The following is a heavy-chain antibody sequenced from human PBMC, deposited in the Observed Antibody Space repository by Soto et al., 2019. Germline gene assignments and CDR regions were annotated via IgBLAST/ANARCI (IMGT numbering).Heavy chain of an antibody. CDR2: LTPYSGNI. CDR3: ARVVTVRRGSGSDF. D-gene: IGHD1-26*01. CDR1: GYTFSTYD. V-gene: IGHV1-8*01. Sequence: GASVKVSCKTSGYTFSTYDIHWVRQATRQGLEWMGWLTPYSGNIGYAQRFQGRGSMTRNTSISTAYMELSSLKSEDTAIYYCARVVTVRRGSGSDFWGQGTLVTVSS. J-gene: IGHJ4*02.